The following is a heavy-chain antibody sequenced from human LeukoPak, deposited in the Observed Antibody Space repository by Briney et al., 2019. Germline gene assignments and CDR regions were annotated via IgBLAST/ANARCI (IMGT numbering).Heavy chain of an antibody. V-gene: IGHV4-39*01. J-gene: IGHJ4*02. CDR1: GGSISSSSYY. D-gene: IGHD3-22*01. CDR3: ARLTMIVVVITTGYFDY. Sequence: PSETLSLTCTVSGGSISSSSYYWGWIRQPPGKGLEWIGSIYYSGSTYYNPSLKSRVTIPVDTSKNQFSLKLSSVTAADTAVYYCARLTMIVVVITTGYFDYWGQGTLVTVSS. CDR2: IYYSGST.